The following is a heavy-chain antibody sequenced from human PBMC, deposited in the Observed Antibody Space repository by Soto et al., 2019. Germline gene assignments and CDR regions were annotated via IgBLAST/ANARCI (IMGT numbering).Heavy chain of an antibody. J-gene: IGHJ4*02. CDR2: VHRSGST. D-gene: IGHD3-22*01. CDR3: ARRDYYDSTGYYED. CDR1: GASISSDWW. Sequence: QVQLQESGPGLVKPSGTLSLTCAVSGASISSDWWWNWVRQPPGKGLEWIGEVHRSGSTNCNPSLKSRVTISVDKSQNHFSLKMSSVTAADTAVYYCARRDYYDSTGYYEDWGQGTPVTVSS. V-gene: IGHV4-4*02.